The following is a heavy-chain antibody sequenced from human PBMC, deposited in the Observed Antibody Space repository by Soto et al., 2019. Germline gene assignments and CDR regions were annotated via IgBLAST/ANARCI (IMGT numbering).Heavy chain of an antibody. CDR3: ARDPLWGTAMVLWYFDL. J-gene: IGHJ2*01. CDR1: GFTFSSYS. CDR2: ISSSSNTK. D-gene: IGHD5-18*01. Sequence: GGSLRLSCAASGFTFSSYSMNWVRQAPGKGLQWISYISSSSNTKYYADSVKGRFTISRDNSKNTLYLQMNSLRAEDTAVYYCARDPLWGTAMVLWYFDLWGRGTLVTVSS. V-gene: IGHV3-48*01.